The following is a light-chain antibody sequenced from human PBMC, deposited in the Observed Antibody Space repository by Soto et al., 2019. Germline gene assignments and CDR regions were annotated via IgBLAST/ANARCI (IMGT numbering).Light chain of an antibody. V-gene: IGKV1-5*01. CDR2: DAS. CDR3: QQADTFPIT. J-gene: IGKJ5*01. CDR1: QSISSW. Sequence: DIQMTPSPSTLSASVVDRVTITCRASQSISSWLAWYQQKPGKAPKLLIYDASSLESGVPSRFSGSGFGTDFTLTISSLQPEDFATYYCQQADTFPITFGQGTRLEIK.